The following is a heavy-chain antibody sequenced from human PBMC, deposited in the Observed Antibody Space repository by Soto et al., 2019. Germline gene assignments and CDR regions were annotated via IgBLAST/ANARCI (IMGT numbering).Heavy chain of an antibody. J-gene: IGHJ2*01. D-gene: IGHD2-8*01. CDR3: AKRVLMGHWYFDL. Sequence: EVQLLESGGGLVQPGGSLRLSCAASGFTFSSYAMSWVRQAPGKGLEWVSAISGSGGSTYYADSVKGRFTISRDNSKNTLYLQINSLRAEDTAVYYCAKRVLMGHWYFDLWGRGTLVTVSS. CDR1: GFTFSSYA. V-gene: IGHV3-23*01. CDR2: ISGSGGST.